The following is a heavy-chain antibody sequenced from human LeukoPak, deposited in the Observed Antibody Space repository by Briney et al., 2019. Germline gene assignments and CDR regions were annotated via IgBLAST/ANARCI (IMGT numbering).Heavy chain of an antibody. J-gene: IGHJ4*02. V-gene: IGHV3-43*02. CDR3: AKGGSGWSYYFDF. CDR2: ISGDGGST. CDR1: GFXFDDYA. Sequence: GGSLRLSCGASGFXFDDYAMHWVRQAPGKGLEWVSLISGDGGSTYYADSVKGRFTISRDNIKNSLYLQMNSLSTEDTALYYCAKGGSGWSYYFDFWGQGTLVTVSS. D-gene: IGHD6-19*01.